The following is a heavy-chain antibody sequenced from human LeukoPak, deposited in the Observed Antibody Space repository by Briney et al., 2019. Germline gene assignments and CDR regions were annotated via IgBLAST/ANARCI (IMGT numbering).Heavy chain of an antibody. J-gene: IGHJ6*02. V-gene: IGHV1-2*02. D-gene: IGHD6-19*01. CDR2: INPNSGST. CDR1: EYTFTGCF. Sequence: GASVKVSCKASEYTFTGCFMHWVRQAPGQGLEWMGWINPNSGSTNYAQKFQGRVTMTRDTSISTAYMELSSLRSDDTAIYYCTRGQAGEQWPDYYNMDVWGQGTTVTVSS. CDR3: TRGQAGEQWPDYYNMDV.